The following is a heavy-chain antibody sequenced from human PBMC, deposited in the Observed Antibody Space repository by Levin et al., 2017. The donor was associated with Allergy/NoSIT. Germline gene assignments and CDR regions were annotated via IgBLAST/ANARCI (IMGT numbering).Heavy chain of an antibody. CDR1: GGSISSYY. CDR2: IYYSGST. D-gene: IGHD1-1*01. J-gene: IGHJ4*02. V-gene: IGHV4-59*08. CDR3: ARCTTGTTGIDY. Sequence: ESLKISCTVSGGSISSYYWSWIRQPPGKGLEWIGYIYYSGSTNYNPSLKSRVTISVDTSKNQFSLKLSSVTAADTAVYYCARCTTGTTGIDYWGQGTLVTVSS.